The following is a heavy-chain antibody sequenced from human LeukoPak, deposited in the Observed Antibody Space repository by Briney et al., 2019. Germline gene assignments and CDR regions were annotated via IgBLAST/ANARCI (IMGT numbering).Heavy chain of an antibody. V-gene: IGHV3-23*01. CDR3: AKGGGGFKPFYF. Sequence: GGSLRLSCAASGFTFSSYAMSWVRQAPGKGLEWVSVISASGAGIYYADSVKGRFTISRDNSKNILYLQMDSLRVEDTAVYYCAKGGGGFKPFYFWGQGALVTVSS. D-gene: IGHD5-24*01. CDR2: ISASGAGI. CDR1: GFTFSSYA. J-gene: IGHJ4*02.